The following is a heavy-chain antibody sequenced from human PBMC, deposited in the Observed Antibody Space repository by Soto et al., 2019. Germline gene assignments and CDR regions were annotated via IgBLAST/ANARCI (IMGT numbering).Heavy chain of an antibody. CDR3: ARGRIDHYYGSGSVLFDY. CDR1: GGTFSSYA. V-gene: IGHV1-69*13. D-gene: IGHD3-10*01. J-gene: IGHJ4*02. Sequence: VKVSCKASGGTFSSYAISWVRQAPGQGLEWMGGIIPIFGTANYAQKFQGRVTITADESTSTAYMELSSLRSEDTAVYYCARGRIDHYYGSGSVLFDYWGQGTLVTVSS. CDR2: IIPIFGTA.